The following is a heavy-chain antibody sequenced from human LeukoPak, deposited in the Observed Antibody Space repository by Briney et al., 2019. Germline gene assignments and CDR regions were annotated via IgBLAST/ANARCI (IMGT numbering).Heavy chain of an antibody. CDR2: IYRSGST. CDR3: ASVAHYYYYGMDV. CDR1: GGSISSGGYS. Sequence: PSQTLSLTCAVSGGSISSGGYSWSWIRQPPGKGLEWIGYIYRSGSTYYNPSLKSRVTISVDRSKNQFSLKLSSVTAADTAVYYCASVAHYYYYGMDVWGQGTTVTVSS. J-gene: IGHJ6*02. D-gene: IGHD5-12*01. V-gene: IGHV4-30-2*01.